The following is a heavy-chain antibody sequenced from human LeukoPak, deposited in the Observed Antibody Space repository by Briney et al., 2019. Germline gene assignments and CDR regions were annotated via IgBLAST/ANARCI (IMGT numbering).Heavy chain of an antibody. Sequence: PGGSLRLSCAAYGFTVSSNYMSWVRQAPGKGLEWVSVIYSGGSTYYADSVKGRFTISRDNSKNTLYLQMNSLRAEDTAVYYCAREWGIAAAGTDYYYMDVWGKGTTVTVSS. D-gene: IGHD6-13*01. J-gene: IGHJ6*03. CDR1: GFTVSSNY. CDR3: AREWGIAAAGTDYYYMDV. CDR2: IYSGGST. V-gene: IGHV3-53*01.